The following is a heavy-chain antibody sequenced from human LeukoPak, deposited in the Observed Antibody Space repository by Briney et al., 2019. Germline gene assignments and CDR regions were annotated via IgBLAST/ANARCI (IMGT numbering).Heavy chain of an antibody. V-gene: IGHV4-59*01. CDR1: GGSISSYY. CDR2: IYYSGST. D-gene: IGHD2-15*01. J-gene: IGHJ3*02. Sequence: PSETLSLTCTVSGGSISSYYWSWIRQTPGKGLEWIGYIYYSGSTNFNPSLKSRVTISVDTSKNQFSLKMSSVTAADTAVYFCARVCSGGSCYYRDAFDIWGQGTMVTVSS. CDR3: ARVCSGGSCYYRDAFDI.